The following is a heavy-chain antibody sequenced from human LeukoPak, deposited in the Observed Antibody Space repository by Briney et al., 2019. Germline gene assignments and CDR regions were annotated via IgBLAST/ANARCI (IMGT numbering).Heavy chain of an antibody. J-gene: IGHJ4*02. D-gene: IGHD2-15*01. CDR1: GFTFSSYS. V-gene: IGHV3-21*01. CDR2: ISSSSSYI. CDR3: ASRYCSGGSCYLYYFDY. Sequence: PGGSLRLSCAASGFTFSSYSMNWVRQAPGKGLEWVSSISSSSSYIYYADSVKGRFTISRDNAKNSLYLQMNSLRAEDTAVYYCASRYCSGGSCYLYYFDYWGQGTLVTVSS.